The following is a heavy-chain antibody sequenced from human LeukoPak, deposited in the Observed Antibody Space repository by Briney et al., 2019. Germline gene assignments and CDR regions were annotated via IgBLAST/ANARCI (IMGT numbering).Heavy chain of an antibody. CDR1: GFTFSSYA. V-gene: IGHV3-30-3*01. Sequence: GGSLRLSCAASGFTFSSYAMHWVRQAPGKGLEWVAVISYDGSNKYYADSGKGRFTISRDNPKNTLYLQMNSLRAEDTAVYYCARDGDSSGSYFDYWGQGTLVTVSS. CDR3: ARDGDSSGSYFDY. J-gene: IGHJ4*02. CDR2: ISYDGSNK. D-gene: IGHD3-22*01.